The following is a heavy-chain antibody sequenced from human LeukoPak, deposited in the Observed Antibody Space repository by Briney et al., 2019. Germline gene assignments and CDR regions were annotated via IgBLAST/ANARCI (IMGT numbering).Heavy chain of an antibody. J-gene: IGHJ4*02. CDR3: ARGVRATVVTLDY. CDR2: IIPIFGTA. D-gene: IGHD4-23*01. V-gene: IGHV1-69*05. Sequence: ASVKVPCKASGGTFSSYAISWVRQAPGQGLDWMGGIIPIFGTANYAQKFQGRVTITTDESTSTAYMELSSLRSEDTAVYYCARGVRATVVTLDYWGQGTLVTVSS. CDR1: GGTFSSYA.